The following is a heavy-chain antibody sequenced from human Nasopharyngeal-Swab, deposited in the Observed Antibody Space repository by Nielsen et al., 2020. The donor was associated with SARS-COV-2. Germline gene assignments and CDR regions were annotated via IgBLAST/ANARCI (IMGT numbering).Heavy chain of an antibody. CDR3: ATNDLWSGYYLY. Sequence: SETLSLTCTVSGDSLSSLYWSWIRQAPGKGLEWIGSFYNSGISNYNPSLENRVTISGDTSKNQFSLQLKSVTAADTAVYYCATNDLWSGYYLYWGQGTLVTVSS. D-gene: IGHD3-3*01. V-gene: IGHV4-59*11. CDR1: GDSLSSLY. J-gene: IGHJ4*02. CDR2: FYNSGIS.